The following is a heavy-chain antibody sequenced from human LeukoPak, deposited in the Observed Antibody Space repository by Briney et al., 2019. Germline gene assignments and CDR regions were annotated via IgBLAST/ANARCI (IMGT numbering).Heavy chain of an antibody. J-gene: IGHJ3*02. V-gene: IGHV5-51*01. D-gene: IGHD3-22*01. CDR1: GSISTSYW. Sequence: GSISTSYWIGWVRQMPGKGLEWMGIIYPGDSDTRYSPSFQGQVTISADKSISTAYLQWSSLKASDTAMYYCARHRRDYYDSSGQADDAFDIWGQGTMVTVSS. CDR3: ARHRRDYYDSSGQADDAFDI. CDR2: IYPGDSDT.